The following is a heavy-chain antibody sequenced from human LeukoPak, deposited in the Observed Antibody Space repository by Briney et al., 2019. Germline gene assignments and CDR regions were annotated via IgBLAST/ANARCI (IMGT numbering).Heavy chain of an antibody. Sequence: ASVKVSCKATGYTFIIHGISWVRQAPGQGLEWMGWISPYNGNTNYAQNLQGRDTMTTDTSTSTVYMELRSLTSDDTAVYYCGRDFMSMIPSAPGIWGQGTKVTVSS. V-gene: IGHV1-18*01. CDR2: ISPYNGNT. CDR3: GRDFMSMIPSAPGI. CDR1: GYTFIIHG. D-gene: IGHD3-22*01. J-gene: IGHJ3*02.